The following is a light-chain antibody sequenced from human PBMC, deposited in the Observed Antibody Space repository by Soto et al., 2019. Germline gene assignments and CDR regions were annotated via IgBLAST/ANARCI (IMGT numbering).Light chain of an antibody. CDR1: QSVSSN. CDR2: GAS. J-gene: IGKJ4*01. V-gene: IGKV3-15*01. Sequence: IVMKHSPATLSVSQCERAALPCRAGQSVSSNLAWYQQKPGQAPRLIIYGASTRATGIPARFSGSGSGTEFTLTISSLQSEDFAVYYCQQYNNWPLTFGGGTKVDI. CDR3: QQYNNWPLT.